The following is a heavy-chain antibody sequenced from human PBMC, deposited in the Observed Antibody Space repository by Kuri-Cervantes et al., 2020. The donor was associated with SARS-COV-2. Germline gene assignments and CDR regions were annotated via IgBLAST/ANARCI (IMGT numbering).Heavy chain of an antibody. CDR3: ATAPKEWLFFDY. D-gene: IGHD3-3*01. V-gene: IGHV1-24*01. Sequence: ASVKVSCKVSGYTLTELSMHWVRQAPGKGLEWMGGFDPEDGETIYAQKFQGRVTMTEDTSTDIAYMELSSLRSEDTAVYYCATAPKEWLFFDYWGQGTLVTVSS. J-gene: IGHJ4*02. CDR2: FDPEDGET. CDR1: GYTLTELS.